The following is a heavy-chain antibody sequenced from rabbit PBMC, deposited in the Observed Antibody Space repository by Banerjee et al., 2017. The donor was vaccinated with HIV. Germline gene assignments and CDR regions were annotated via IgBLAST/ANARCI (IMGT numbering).Heavy chain of an antibody. J-gene: IGHJ4*01. V-gene: IGHV1S45*01. Sequence: QEQLEESGGDLVKPGGSLTLTCTASGFSFNDNYWICWVRQAPVTGLEWIACIYAGSSNNPDYANWAKGRFTISKTSSTTMTLQMTSLTAADTATYFCARDLAGVIGWNFDLWGPGTLVTVS. CDR2: IYAGSSNNP. CDR3: ARDLAGVIGWNFDL. D-gene: IGHD4-1*01. CDR1: GFSFNDNYW.